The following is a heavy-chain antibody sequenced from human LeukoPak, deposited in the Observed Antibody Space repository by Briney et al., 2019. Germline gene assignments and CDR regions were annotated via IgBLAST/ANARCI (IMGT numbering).Heavy chain of an antibody. J-gene: IGHJ4*02. D-gene: IGHD2-15*01. V-gene: IGHV1-2*02. CDR3: ARVPWQYCSGGSCYSDYFDY. CDR2: INPNSGGT. Sequence: ASVKVSCKASGYTFTNYGINWVRQAPGQGLEWMGWINPNSGGTNYAQKFQGRVTMTRDTSISTAYMELSRLRSDDTAVYYCARVPWQYCSGGSCYSDYFDYWGQGTLVTVSS. CDR1: GYTFTNYG.